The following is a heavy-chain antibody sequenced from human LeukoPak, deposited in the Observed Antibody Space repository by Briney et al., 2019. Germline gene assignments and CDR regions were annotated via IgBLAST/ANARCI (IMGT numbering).Heavy chain of an antibody. Sequence: GRSLRLSCVASGFTFSRSSLNWVRQAPGKGLEWLSYISSNGGTIYYANSVKGRFTISRDNVNNSLHLEMNSLRAEDTAVYYCARLIITSDDAYWGQGTLVTVSS. CDR3: ARLIITSDDAY. CDR2: ISSNGGTI. CDR1: GFTFSRSS. J-gene: IGHJ4*02. D-gene: IGHD3-16*01. V-gene: IGHV3-48*01.